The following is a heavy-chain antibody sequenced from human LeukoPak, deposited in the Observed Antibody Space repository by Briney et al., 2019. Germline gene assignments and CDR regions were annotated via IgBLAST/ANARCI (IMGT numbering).Heavy chain of an antibody. Sequence: PSETLFLTCTVSGASISNYYWGWIRQPPGKGLEWIGSIYYSGNTYYNPSLKSRVTISVDTSKNQFSLKLASVTAADTAVYYCAHFKGGSFDFWGQGTMVTVSS. CDR1: GASISNYY. J-gene: IGHJ3*01. CDR2: IYYSGNT. D-gene: IGHD1-26*01. CDR3: AHFKGGSFDF. V-gene: IGHV4-59*05.